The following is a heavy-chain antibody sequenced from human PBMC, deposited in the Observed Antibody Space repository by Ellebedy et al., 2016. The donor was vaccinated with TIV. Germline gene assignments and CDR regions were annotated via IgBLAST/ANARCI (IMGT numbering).Heavy chain of an antibody. Sequence: AASVKVSCKTSGYIFSNYYMHWVRQAPGQRPEWMGIIITSGGATSYAQKFWGRVTMTRDMSTSTVYMELSSLRSEDTAVYYCARGPNTTSMVTWFDHWGQGALVTVSS. D-gene: IGHD5-18*01. J-gene: IGHJ5*02. V-gene: IGHV1-46*01. CDR2: IITSGGAT. CDR3: ARGPNTTSMVTWFDH. CDR1: GYIFSNYY.